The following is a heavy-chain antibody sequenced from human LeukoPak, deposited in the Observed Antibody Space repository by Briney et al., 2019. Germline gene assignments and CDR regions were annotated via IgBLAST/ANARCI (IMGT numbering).Heavy chain of an antibody. J-gene: IGHJ3*02. CDR3: ARASSDMYDFEI. D-gene: IGHD3-10*01. CDR1: GGSFSSYS. V-gene: IGHV1-69*05. CDR2: IIPIFGAT. Sequence: SVKVSCKASGGSFSSYSINWVRQAPAQGLEWMGRIIPIFGATKNAQTFQDRVTITTDESMSTVYMELSSLRSEDTAVYYCARASSDMYDFEIWGQGTMVTVSS.